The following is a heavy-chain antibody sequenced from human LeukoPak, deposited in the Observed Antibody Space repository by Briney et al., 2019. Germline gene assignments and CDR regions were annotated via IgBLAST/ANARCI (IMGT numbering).Heavy chain of an antibody. CDR1: GFTFSSYS. Sequence: PGGSLRLSCAASGFTFSSYSMNWVRQAPGKGLEWVSYISSSSSTIYYADSVEGRFTISRDNSKNTLYLQMNSLRAEDTAVYYCAKDRCTNGVCYYDYWGQGTLVTVSS. V-gene: IGHV3-48*01. D-gene: IGHD2-8*01. CDR2: ISSSSSTI. CDR3: AKDRCTNGVCYYDY. J-gene: IGHJ4*02.